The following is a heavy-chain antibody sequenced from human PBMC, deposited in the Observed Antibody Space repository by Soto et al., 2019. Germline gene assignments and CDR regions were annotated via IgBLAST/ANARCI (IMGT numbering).Heavy chain of an antibody. CDR1: GFTVSSNY. V-gene: IGHV3-53*01. CDR3: ASSGGGNLDY. CDR2: IYSGGST. J-gene: IGHJ4*02. D-gene: IGHD2-21*01. Sequence: EVQLVESGGGLIQPGGSLRLSGAASGFTVSSNYMSWVRQAPGKGLEWFSVIYSGGSTYYADSVKGRFTISRDTSKNTVYLQRNSPRAEDTAVYYCASSGGGNLDYWVQGTLVTVSS.